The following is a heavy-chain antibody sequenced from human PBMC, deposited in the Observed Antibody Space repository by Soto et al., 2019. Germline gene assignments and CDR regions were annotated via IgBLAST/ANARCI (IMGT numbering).Heavy chain of an antibody. D-gene: IGHD3-22*01. J-gene: IGHJ4*02. CDR3: ARGLHYDSISLDDY. Sequence: SVKVSCKASGGTFSSYAISWVRQAPGQGLEWMGGIIPIFGTANYAQKFQGRVTITADESTSTAYMELSSLRSEDTAVYYCARGLHYDSISLDDYWGQGTLVTVSS. CDR1: GGTFSSYA. V-gene: IGHV1-69*13. CDR2: IIPIFGTA.